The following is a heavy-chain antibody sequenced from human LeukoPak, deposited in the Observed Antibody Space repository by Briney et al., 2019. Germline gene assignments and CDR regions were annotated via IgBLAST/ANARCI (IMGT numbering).Heavy chain of an antibody. V-gene: IGHV1-69*10. J-gene: IGHJ4*02. Sequence: ASVKVSCKASGYTFTGHFMHWVRQAPGQGLEWMGGIIPILGRTNYAQKFQGRVTITADETTSTAYMELSSLRSGDTAVYYCARGGDYGSYPYWGQGTLVTVSS. CDR3: ARGGDYGSYPY. CDR1: GYTFTGHF. D-gene: IGHD3-10*01. CDR2: IIPILGRT.